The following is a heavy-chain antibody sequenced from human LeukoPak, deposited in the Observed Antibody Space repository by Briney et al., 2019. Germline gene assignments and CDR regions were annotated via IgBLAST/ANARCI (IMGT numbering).Heavy chain of an antibody. CDR3: ARAISGDYSLDMFDI. CDR1: GYTFTKYA. CDR2: ITSSGRYI. J-gene: IGHJ3*02. V-gene: IGHV3-21*01. Sequence: RGSLRLSCEASGYTFTKYAINWVRQAPGKGLEWVSSITSSGRYIYNADSLKGRCSIPRDNAKNSLYLQMNSLRAEATAVYYCARAISGDYSLDMFDIWGKGQWSPSLQ. D-gene: IGHD4-17*01.